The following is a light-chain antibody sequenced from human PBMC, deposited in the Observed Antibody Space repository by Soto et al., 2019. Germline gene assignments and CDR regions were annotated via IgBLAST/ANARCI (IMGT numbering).Light chain of an antibody. V-gene: IGKV1-12*01. Sequence: DIQMTQSPSFVSASVGDSVTITCRASQSISSWLAWYQQKPGQAPKLLIYAASSLQSGVPSRFSGSASGTNFSLTISSLQPEDFATYYCQQANSFSTWTFGQGTKVEIK. CDR3: QQANSFSTWT. J-gene: IGKJ1*01. CDR1: QSISSW. CDR2: AAS.